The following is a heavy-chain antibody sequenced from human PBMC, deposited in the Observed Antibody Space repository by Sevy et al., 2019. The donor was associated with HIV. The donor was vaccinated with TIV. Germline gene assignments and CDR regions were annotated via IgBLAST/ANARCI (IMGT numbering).Heavy chain of an antibody. D-gene: IGHD2-15*01. CDR2: ISSSSNSK. CDR1: GFSFSSYT. CDR3: SREQGDLVETYLVAYDALDI. Sequence: GGSLRLSCAASGFSFSSYTMNWVRQAPGKGLEWVSSISSSSNSKYYADSVKGRLTISRDNAKNAVYLEMNSLGAEDTGVYYCSREQGDLVETYLVAYDALDIWGQGTMVTVSS. J-gene: IGHJ3*02. V-gene: IGHV3-21*01.